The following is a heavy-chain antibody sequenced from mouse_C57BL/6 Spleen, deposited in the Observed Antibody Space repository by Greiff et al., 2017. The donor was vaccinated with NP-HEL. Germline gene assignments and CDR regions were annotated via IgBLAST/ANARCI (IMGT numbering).Heavy chain of an antibody. CDR2: IDPETGGT. Sequence: VKLVESGAELVRPGASVTLSCKASGYTFTDYEMHWVKQTPVHGLEWIGAIDPETGGTAYNQKFKGKAILTADKSSSTAYMELRSLTSEDSAVYYCTRERVQGWFAYWGQGTLVTVSA. V-gene: IGHV1-15*01. CDR1: GYTFTDYE. J-gene: IGHJ3*01. CDR3: TRERVQGWFAY.